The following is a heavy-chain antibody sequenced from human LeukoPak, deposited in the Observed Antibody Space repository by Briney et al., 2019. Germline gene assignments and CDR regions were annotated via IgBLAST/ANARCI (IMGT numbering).Heavy chain of an antibody. J-gene: IGHJ6*03. V-gene: IGHV4-59*01. D-gene: IGHD6-13*01. CDR2: IYYSGST. CDR1: GGSISSYY. CDR3: ASFGSSSWHLREYYYYYMDV. Sequence: PSETLSLTCTVSGGSISSYYWSWIRQPPGKGLEWIGYIYYSGSTNYNPSLKSRVTISADTSKNQFSLKLSSVTAADTAVYYCASFGSSSWHLREYYYYYMDVWGKGTTVTVSS.